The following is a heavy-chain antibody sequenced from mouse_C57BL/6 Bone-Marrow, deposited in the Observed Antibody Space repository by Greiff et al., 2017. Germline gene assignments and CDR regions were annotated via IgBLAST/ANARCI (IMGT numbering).Heavy chain of an antibody. J-gene: IGHJ2*01. CDR2: IDPETGGT. CDR3: TRIFGLRQEGFDY. V-gene: IGHV1-15*01. D-gene: IGHD2-4*01. Sequence: QVQLQQSGAELVRPGASVTLSCKASGYTFTDYEMHWVKQTPVHGLEWIGAIDPETGGTAYNQKFKGKAILTADKSSSTAYMELRSLTSEDSAVYYCTRIFGLRQEGFDYWGQGTTLTVSS. CDR1: GYTFTDYE.